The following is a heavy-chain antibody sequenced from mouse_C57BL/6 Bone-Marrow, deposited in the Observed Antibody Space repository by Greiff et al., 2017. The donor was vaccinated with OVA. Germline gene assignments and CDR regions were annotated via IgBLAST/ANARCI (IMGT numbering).Heavy chain of an antibody. CDR1: GYTFTSYW. Sequence: QVQLQQPGAELVRPGTSVKLSCKASGYTFTSYWMHWVKQRPGQGLEWIGVIDPSDSYTNYNQKFKGKATLTVDTSSSTAYMQLSSLTSEDSAVYYCAGRLRHFDYWGQGTTLTVSS. J-gene: IGHJ2*01. CDR2: IDPSDSYT. V-gene: IGHV1-59*01. CDR3: AGRLRHFDY. D-gene: IGHD2-4*01.